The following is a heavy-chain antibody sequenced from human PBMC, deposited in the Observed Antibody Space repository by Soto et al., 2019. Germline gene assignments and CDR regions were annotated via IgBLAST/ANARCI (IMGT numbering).Heavy chain of an antibody. CDR2: ISYTGST. J-gene: IGHJ5*02. V-gene: IGHV4-59*08. CDR3: ARLADTNNYYLKWFDP. CDR1: GGSINYQF. Sequence: QVQLQESGPGLVKPSETLSLTCTVSGGSINYQFWSWIRQPPGKGLEWIAYISYTGSTEYNPSLKSRVPISVDTSKNQFSLKLTSVTAADTAVYYCARLADTNNYYLKWFDPWGQGTLVTVSS. D-gene: IGHD2-8*01.